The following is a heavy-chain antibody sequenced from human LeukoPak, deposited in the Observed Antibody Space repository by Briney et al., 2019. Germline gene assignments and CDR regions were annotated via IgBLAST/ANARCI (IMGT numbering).Heavy chain of an antibody. D-gene: IGHD3-22*01. CDR2: IWYDGSNK. J-gene: IGHJ6*03. CDR3: ARDSYYYDSSGYYYVNYYMDV. Sequence: PGRSLRLSCAASGFTFSSYGMHWVRQAPGKGLEWVAVIWYDGSNKYYADSVKGRFTISRDNSKNTLYPQMNSLRAEDTAVYYCARDSYYYDSSGYYYVNYYMDVWGKGTTVTVSS. CDR1: GFTFSSYG. V-gene: IGHV3-33*01.